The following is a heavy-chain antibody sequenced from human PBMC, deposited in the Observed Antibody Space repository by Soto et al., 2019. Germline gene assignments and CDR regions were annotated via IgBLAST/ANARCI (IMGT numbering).Heavy chain of an antibody. J-gene: IGHJ4*02. D-gene: IGHD4-17*01. CDR1: GFSLTTTGMG. Sequence: QITLKESGPPLVRPSQTLTLTCAFSGFSLTTTGMGVAWIRQPPGKALEWLALIYWDDDKRYNPSLKNRLTGSKDTSTNRVLLTITNMIPEDTGTYFCEHAGDYDLLSFDRWGPGTLVTGSS. V-gene: IGHV2-5*02. CDR3: EHAGDYDLLSFDR. CDR2: IYWDDDK.